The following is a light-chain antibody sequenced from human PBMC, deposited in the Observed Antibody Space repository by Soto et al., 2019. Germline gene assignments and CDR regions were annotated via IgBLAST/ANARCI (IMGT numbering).Light chain of an antibody. CDR3: QQYGSSPLT. J-gene: IGKJ4*01. CDR2: GAS. CDR1: QSVSSSF. Sequence: EIVLTQSPGTMSLSLGERATLSCRASQSVSSSFLAWYQPKPGQAPRLLIYGASSRATGIPDRFSGSGSGTDFTLTISRLEPEDVAVYYCQQYGSSPLTFGGGTKVESK. V-gene: IGKV3-20*01.